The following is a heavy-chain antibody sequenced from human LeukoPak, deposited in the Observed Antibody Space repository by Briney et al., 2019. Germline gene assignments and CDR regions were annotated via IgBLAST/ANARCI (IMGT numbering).Heavy chain of an antibody. CDR3: ARVGTAMAEYYFDY. D-gene: IGHD5-18*01. V-gene: IGHV4-39*07. CDR2: IYYSGST. J-gene: IGHJ4*02. CDR1: GGSISSSSYY. Sequence: SETLSLTCTVSGGSISSSSYYWGWIRQPPGKGLEWIGSIYYSGSTYYNPSLKSRVTISVDTSKNQFSLKLSSVTAADTAVYYCARVGTAMAEYYFDYWGQGTLVTVSS.